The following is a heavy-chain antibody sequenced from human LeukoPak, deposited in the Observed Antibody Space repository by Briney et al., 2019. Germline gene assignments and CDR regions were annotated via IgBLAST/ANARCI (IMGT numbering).Heavy chain of an antibody. CDR1: GFNFINYW. CDR2: IRYDGSNK. Sequence: GGSLRLSCAASGFNFINYWMNWVRQAPGKGLEWVAFIRYDGSNKYYADSVKGRFTISRDNSKNTLYLQMNSLRAEDTAVYYCARDYYASGSYGTNWFDPWGQGTLVTVSS. J-gene: IGHJ5*02. CDR3: ARDYYASGSYGTNWFDP. D-gene: IGHD3-10*01. V-gene: IGHV3-30*02.